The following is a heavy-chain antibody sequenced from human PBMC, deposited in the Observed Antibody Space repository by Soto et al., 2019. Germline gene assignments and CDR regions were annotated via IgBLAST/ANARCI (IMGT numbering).Heavy chain of an antibody. CDR3: ARVPTHRSTSQVVMGAFDI. CDR2: IYYSGST. V-gene: IGHV4-31*03. D-gene: IGHD2-2*01. J-gene: IGHJ3*02. CDR1: GGSISSGGYY. Sequence: QVQLQESGPGLVKPSQTLSLTCTVSGGSISSGGYYWSWIRQHPGKGLEWIGYIYYSGSTYYNPSLKSRVTISVDTSKNQFSLKLSSVTAADTAVYYCARVPTHRSTSQVVMGAFDIWGQGTMVTVSS.